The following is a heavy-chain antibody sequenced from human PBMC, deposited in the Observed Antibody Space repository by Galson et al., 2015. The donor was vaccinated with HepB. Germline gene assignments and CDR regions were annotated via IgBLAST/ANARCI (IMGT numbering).Heavy chain of an antibody. V-gene: IGHV1-69*13. J-gene: IGHJ3*02. Sequence: SVKVSCKASGGTFSSYAISWVRQAPGQGLEWMGGIIPIFGTANYAQKFQGRVTITADESTSTAYMELSSLRSEDTAVYYCARGSSYYDSSGYYYNAFDIWGQGTMVTVSS. CDR1: GGTFSSYA. CDR3: ARGSSYYDSSGYYYNAFDI. CDR2: IIPIFGTA. D-gene: IGHD3-22*01.